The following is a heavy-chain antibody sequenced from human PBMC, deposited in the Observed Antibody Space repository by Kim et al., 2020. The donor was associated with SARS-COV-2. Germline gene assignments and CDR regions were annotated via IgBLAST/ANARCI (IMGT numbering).Heavy chain of an antibody. J-gene: IGHJ6*01. Sequence: GGSLRLSCAASGFTFSDYYMSWIRQAPGKGLEWVSYISSSSSYTNYADSVNGRFTIARDNAKNSLYMQMNSLRAEDTAVYYCARVGYVYVWGCDRDYYY. D-gene: IGHD3-16*02. V-gene: IGHV3-11*05. CDR3: ARVGYVYVWGCDRDYYY. CDR2: ISSSSSYT. CDR1: GFTFSDYY.